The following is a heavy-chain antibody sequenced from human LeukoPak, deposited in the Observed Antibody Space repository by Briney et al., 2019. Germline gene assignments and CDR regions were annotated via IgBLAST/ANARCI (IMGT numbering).Heavy chain of an antibody. CDR1: GGSISSSSYY. V-gene: IGHV4-39*01. D-gene: IGHD3-3*01. Sequence: SETLSLTCTVSGGSISSSSYYWGWIRQPPGKGLEWIGSFYYSGSTYYNPSLKSRVTISLNTSKNQFSLKLSSVTAADTAVYYCARHFLSITIFGVVTSDAFDIWGQGTMVTVSS. CDR3: ARHFLSITIFGVVTSDAFDI. CDR2: FYYSGST. J-gene: IGHJ3*02.